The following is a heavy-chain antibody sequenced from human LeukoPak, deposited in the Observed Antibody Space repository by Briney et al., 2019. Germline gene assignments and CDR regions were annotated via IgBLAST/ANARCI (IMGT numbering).Heavy chain of an antibody. CDR2: INHSGGT. CDR1: GGSFSGYY. D-gene: IGHD1-26*01. Sequence: PSETLSLTCAVYGGSFSGYYWSGIRQPPGKGLEWIGEINHSGGTNSNPSLKSRVTLSVDLSKNHFSLKLTSVTAADTAVYYRARGQEATTGQFPDWFDPWGQGTLVTVSS. V-gene: IGHV4-34*01. CDR3: ARGQEATTGQFPDWFDP. J-gene: IGHJ5*02.